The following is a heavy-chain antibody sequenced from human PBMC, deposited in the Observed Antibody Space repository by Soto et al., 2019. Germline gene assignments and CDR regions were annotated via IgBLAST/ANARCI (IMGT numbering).Heavy chain of an antibody. V-gene: IGHV3-7*03. D-gene: IGHD4-17*01. Sequence: PGGSLRLSCAGSGLTFRNDWLSWVRQAPGKGLGWVANINQDGSERYYVDSVRGRFTISRDNVENSLYLQLNSLRPEDTAVYYCAVYGYGVSAAGYWGQGTLVTVSS. CDR3: AVYGYGVSAAGY. J-gene: IGHJ4*02. CDR1: GLTFRNDW. CDR2: INQDGSER.